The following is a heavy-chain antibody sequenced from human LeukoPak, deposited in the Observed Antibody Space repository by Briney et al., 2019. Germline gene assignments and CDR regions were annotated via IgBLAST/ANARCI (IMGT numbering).Heavy chain of an antibody. J-gene: IGHJ3*02. CDR3: AKDITMIVVVTDAFDI. CDR2: ISGSGGST. V-gene: IGHV3-23*01. CDR1: GFTFSSYA. Sequence: PGGSLRLSCAAAGFTFSSYAMGWVRQAPGKGLEWVSDISGSGGSTYYADSVKGRFTISRDNSKNTLYLQMNSLRAEDTAVYYCAKDITMIVVVTDAFDIWGQGTMVSVSS. D-gene: IGHD3-22*01.